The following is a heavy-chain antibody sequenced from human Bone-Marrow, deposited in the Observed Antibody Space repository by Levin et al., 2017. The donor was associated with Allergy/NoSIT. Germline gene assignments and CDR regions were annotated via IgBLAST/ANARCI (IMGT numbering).Heavy chain of an antibody. Sequence: PSETLSLTCAVYGGSFSAYYWNWIRQPPGKGLEWIGEINHSGSTNYNLSLKSRVTISVDTSKNQFSLKLSSVTAADTAMYYCASRNDAPLDWFDPWGQGTLVTVSS. CDR2: INHSGST. V-gene: IGHV4-34*01. J-gene: IGHJ5*02. CDR3: ASRNDAPLDWFDP. D-gene: IGHD1-1*01. CDR1: GGSFSAYY.